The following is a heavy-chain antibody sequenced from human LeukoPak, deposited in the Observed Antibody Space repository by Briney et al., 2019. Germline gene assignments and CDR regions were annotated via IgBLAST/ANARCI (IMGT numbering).Heavy chain of an antibody. CDR1: GFTFSSSW. D-gene: IGHD3-9*01. V-gene: IGHV3-7*03. J-gene: IGHJ3*02. Sequence: PGGSLRLSCVASGFTFSSSWMTWVRQAPGKGLEWVANIKYDGSEKYYVDFAKGRFTISRDNAKNPLYLQMNSLRAEDTAIYYCAKDPDWATDAFDIWGQGTMVTVSS. CDR2: IKYDGSEK. CDR3: AKDPDWATDAFDI.